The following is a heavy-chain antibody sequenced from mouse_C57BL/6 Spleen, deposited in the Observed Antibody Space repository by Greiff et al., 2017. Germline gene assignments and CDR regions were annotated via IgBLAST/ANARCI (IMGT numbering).Heavy chain of an antibody. CDR1: GYTFTDYY. J-gene: IGHJ3*01. V-gene: IGHV1-26*01. CDR3: ASPYYYGTWFAY. Sequence: EVQLQQSGPELVKPGASVKISCKASGYTFTDYYMNWVKQSHGKSLEWIGDINPNNGGTSYNQKFKGKATLTVDKSSSTAYMELRSLTSEDSAVYYCASPYYYGTWFAYWGQGTLVTVSA. D-gene: IGHD1-1*01. CDR2: INPNNGGT.